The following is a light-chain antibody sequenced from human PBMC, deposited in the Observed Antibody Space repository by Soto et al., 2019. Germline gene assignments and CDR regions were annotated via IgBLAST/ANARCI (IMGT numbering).Light chain of an antibody. V-gene: IGKV1-39*01. CDR2: AAS. CDR3: QRSYSTPT. Sequence: DIQMTQSPSSLSASVGDRVTITCRASQSISSYLNWYQQKPGKAPKLLIYAASSLPSGAPSRFSCSGSGTDFTLTISMLQPEDFATYYCQRSYSTPTFGQGTKLEIK. J-gene: IGKJ2*01. CDR1: QSISSY.